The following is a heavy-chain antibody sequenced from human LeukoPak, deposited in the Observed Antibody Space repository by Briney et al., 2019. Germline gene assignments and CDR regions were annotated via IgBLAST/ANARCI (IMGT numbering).Heavy chain of an antibody. CDR2: IQQDGSEK. Sequence: GGSLRLSCAASGFTFSDAWMTWVRQAPGKGLEWVANIQQDGSEKYYVDSVKGRFTISRDNAKNSLYLQMNSLRAEDTAVYYCARNPPRYFNWGQGTLVTVSS. D-gene: IGHD1-26*01. V-gene: IGHV3-7*05. J-gene: IGHJ4*02. CDR1: GFTFSDAW. CDR3: ARNPPRYFN.